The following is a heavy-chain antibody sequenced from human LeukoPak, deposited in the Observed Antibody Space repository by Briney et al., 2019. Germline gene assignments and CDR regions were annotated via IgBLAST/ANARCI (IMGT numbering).Heavy chain of an antibody. V-gene: IGHV3-21*01. CDR3: ARSPSSEVDY. CDR1: GFTFSSYS. CDR2: ISSSSSYI. J-gene: IGHJ4*02. D-gene: IGHD6-19*01. Sequence: GGSLRLSCAASGFTFSSYSMNWVRQAPGKGLEWVSSISSSSSYIYYADSVKGRFTISRDNAKNPLYLQMNSLRAEDTAVYYCARSPSSEVDYWGQGTLVTVSS.